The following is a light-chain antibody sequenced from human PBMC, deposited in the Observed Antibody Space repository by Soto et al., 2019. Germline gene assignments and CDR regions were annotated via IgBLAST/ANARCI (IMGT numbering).Light chain of an antibody. J-gene: IGKJ5*01. CDR2: AAS. Sequence: DIQLTQAPSFLSASAGDTVTLTCRASQDIRSYLAWYQQKAGRAPKLLIYAASTLQSEVPSRFSGSGSGTEFTLTISSLQPEDFATYYCQQLNSFPITFGQGTRLEI. V-gene: IGKV1-9*01. CDR1: QDIRSY. CDR3: QQLNSFPIT.